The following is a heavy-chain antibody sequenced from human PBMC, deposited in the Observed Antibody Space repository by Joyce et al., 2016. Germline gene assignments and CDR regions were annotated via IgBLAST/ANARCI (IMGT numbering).Heavy chain of an antibody. CDR3: ARARVGADAFDI. CDR1: GFTFSSYD. Sequence: EVQLVESGGGLVPPGGSLRLSCAASGFTFSSYDIHWVRQATGKGLEWVSGLRPSGDAYYLGSVRGRFTISRENAKNSVFLQMSSLGAGDSAVYFCARARVGADAFDIWGQGTVVTVSS. V-gene: IGHV3-13*01. J-gene: IGHJ3*02. D-gene: IGHD1-26*01. CDR2: LRPSGDA.